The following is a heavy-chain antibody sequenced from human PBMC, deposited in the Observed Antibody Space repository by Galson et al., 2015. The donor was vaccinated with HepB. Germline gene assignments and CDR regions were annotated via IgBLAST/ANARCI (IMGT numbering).Heavy chain of an antibody. J-gene: IGHJ4*02. CDR3: ARGLSYDSSGRFDY. V-gene: IGHV3-64*01. CDR1: GFTFSSYA. Sequence: SLRLSCAASGFTFSSYAMHWVRQAPGKGLEYVSAISSNGGSTYYTNSVKGRFTISRDNSKNTLYLQMGSLRAEDMAVYYCARGLSYDSSGRFDYWGQGTLVTVSS. D-gene: IGHD3-22*01. CDR2: ISSNGGST.